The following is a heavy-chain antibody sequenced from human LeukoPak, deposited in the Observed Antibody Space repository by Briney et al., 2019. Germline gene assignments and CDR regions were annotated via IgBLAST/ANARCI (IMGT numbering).Heavy chain of an antibody. CDR2: ISSSGSAK. CDR3: ASGSGH. CDR1: GFTFSNYG. Sequence: GGSLRLSCAASGFTFSNYGLNWVRQAPGKGLEWVSHISSSGSAKYYADSVKGRFTISRDNAKNSLYLQMNSLRDEDTAVFYCASGSGHWGQGTLVTVST. J-gene: IGHJ4*02. V-gene: IGHV3-48*02. D-gene: IGHD2-2*03.